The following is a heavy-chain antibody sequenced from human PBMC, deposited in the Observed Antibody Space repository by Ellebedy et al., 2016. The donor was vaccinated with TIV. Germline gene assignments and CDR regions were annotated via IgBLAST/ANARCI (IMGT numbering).Heavy chain of an antibody. CDR1: GFTFSNYG. J-gene: IGHJ4*02. Sequence: PGGPLRLSCAASGFTFSNYGMHWVRQAPGKGLEWVSVISYDGSNKYYADSVKGRFTISRDNSKNTLYVQMNSLIAEDTAVYYCAKVADYYHDSSGFPDNWGQGTLVTVSS. CDR3: AKVADYYHDSSGFPDN. CDR2: ISYDGSNK. V-gene: IGHV3-30*18. D-gene: IGHD3-22*01.